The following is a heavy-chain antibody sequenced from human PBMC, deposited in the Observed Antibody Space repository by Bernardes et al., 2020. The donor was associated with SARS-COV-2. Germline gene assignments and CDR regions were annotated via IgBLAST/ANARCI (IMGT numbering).Heavy chain of an antibody. Sequence: WGSLRLSCAASGFTFNSHARSWVRQAPGKGLEWVSTISNSGRPTYYADSVRGLFTISRDNAKNSLYLQKNSLRAEDTALYYCAGLSSGYYYGGLALDYWGQGAMVTFSS. CDR2: ISNSGRPT. V-gene: IGHV3-23*01. CDR3: AGLSSGYYYGGLALDY. J-gene: IGHJ4*02. CDR1: GFTFNSHA. D-gene: IGHD3-22*01.